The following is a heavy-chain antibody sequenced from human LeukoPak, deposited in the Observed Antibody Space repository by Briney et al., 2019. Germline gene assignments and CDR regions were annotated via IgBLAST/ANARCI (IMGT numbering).Heavy chain of an antibody. Sequence: GGSLRLSCAASGYAFSSYAMSWVRQAPGKGLEWVSAISGSGGSTYYADSVKGRFTISRDNSKNTLYLQMNSLRAEDTAVYYCAKDQNYYDSSGYDYWGQGTLVTVSS. CDR2: ISGSGGST. J-gene: IGHJ4*02. CDR3: AKDQNYYDSSGYDY. V-gene: IGHV3-23*01. CDR1: GYAFSSYA. D-gene: IGHD3-22*01.